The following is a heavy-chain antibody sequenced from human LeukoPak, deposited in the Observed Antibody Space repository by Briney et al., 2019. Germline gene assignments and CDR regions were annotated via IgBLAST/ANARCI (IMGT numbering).Heavy chain of an antibody. V-gene: IGHV1-2*04. CDR1: GYTFTIYG. CDR3: ARVDTAMAPYYFDY. CDR2: INPNSGGT. D-gene: IGHD5-18*01. Sequence: ASVKVSCKASGYTFTIYGISWVRQAPGQGLEWMGWINPNSGGTNYAQKFQGWVTMTRDTSISTAYMELSRLRSDDTAVYYCARVDTAMAPYYFDYWGQGTLVTVSS. J-gene: IGHJ4*02.